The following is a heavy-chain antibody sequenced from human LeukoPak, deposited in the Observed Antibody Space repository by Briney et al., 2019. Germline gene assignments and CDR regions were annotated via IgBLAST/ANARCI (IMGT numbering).Heavy chain of an antibody. CDR1: GGTFSSYA. V-gene: IGHV1-69*06. CDR3: ARDPPPYDIVVVPAAPPDYYYYGMDV. D-gene: IGHD2-2*01. Sequence: ASEKVSCKASGGTFSSYAISWVRQAPGQGLEWMGGIIPIFGTANYAQKFQGRVTITADKSTSTAYMELSSLRSEDTAVYYCARDPPPYDIVVVPAAPPDYYYYGMDVWGKGTTVTVSS. J-gene: IGHJ6*04. CDR2: IIPIFGTA.